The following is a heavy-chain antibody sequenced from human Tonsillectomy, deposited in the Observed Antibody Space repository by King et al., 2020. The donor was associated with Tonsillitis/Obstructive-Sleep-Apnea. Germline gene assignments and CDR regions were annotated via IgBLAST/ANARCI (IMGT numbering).Heavy chain of an antibody. J-gene: IGHJ4*02. V-gene: IGHV6-1*01. Sequence: VQLQQSGPGLVKPSQTLSLTCAISGDSVSSNSAAWNWIRQSPSRGLEWLGRTYYRSKWYNDYAVSIKSRIIINSDTSKNQFSLQLISVTPEDTAVYYCARDRLWQTRKSSFDYWGQGTLVTAPS. CDR2: TYYRSKWYN. CDR1: GDSVSSNSAA. D-gene: IGHD4-11*01. CDR3: ARDRLWQTRKSSFDY.